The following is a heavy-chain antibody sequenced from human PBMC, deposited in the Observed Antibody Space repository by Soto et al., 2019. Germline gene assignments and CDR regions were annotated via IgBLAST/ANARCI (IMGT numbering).Heavy chain of an antibody. CDR1: GGSISSSSYY. V-gene: IGHV4-39*01. J-gene: IGHJ4*02. Sequence: SETLSLTCTVSGGSISSSSYYWGWIRQPPGKGLEWIGSIYYSGSTYYNPSLKSRVTISVDTSKNQFSLKLSFVTAADTAVYYCARLKQLEAPFDYWGQGTLVTVSS. D-gene: IGHD6-6*01. CDR2: IYYSGST. CDR3: ARLKQLEAPFDY.